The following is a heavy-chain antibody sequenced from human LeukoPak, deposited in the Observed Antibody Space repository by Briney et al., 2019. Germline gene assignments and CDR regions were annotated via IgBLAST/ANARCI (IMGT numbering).Heavy chain of an antibody. J-gene: IGHJ5*02. Sequence: PGGSLRLSCAASGFTFNNYGFHWVRQAPGKGLEWVAVIWYDGSKTYYVDSVKGRFTISRDNSKNTVYLQMSSLRAEDTAMYYCARDGSGGAYAWFDPWGQGTLVTVSS. CDR1: GFTFNNYG. CDR3: ARDGSGGAYAWFDP. V-gene: IGHV3-33*01. D-gene: IGHD2-15*01. CDR2: IWYDGSKT.